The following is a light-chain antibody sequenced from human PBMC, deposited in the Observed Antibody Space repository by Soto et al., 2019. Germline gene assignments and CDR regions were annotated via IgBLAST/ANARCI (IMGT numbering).Light chain of an antibody. CDR2: NDN. CDR3: AAWDDSLHVI. CDR1: SSNIGSRT. V-gene: IGLV1-44*01. Sequence: QSALTQPPSASATPGQRVTISCSGSSSNIGSRTVNWYHQLPGSAPKLLVYNDNQRPSGVPDRFSGSKSGTSASLAISVLQSEDEADYYCAAWDDSLHVIFGGGTKLTVL. J-gene: IGLJ2*01.